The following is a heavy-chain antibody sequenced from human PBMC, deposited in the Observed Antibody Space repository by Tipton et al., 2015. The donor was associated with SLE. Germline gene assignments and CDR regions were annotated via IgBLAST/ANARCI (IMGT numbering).Heavy chain of an antibody. CDR3: ARDSPNTYYYGSGSPPDY. V-gene: IGHV4-38-2*02. CDR2: IYHSGST. J-gene: IGHJ4*02. D-gene: IGHD3-10*01. Sequence: TLSLTCTVSGGSISSYYWSWIRQPPGKGLEWIGSIYHSGSTYYNPSLKSRVTISVDTSKNQFSLKLSSVTAADTAVYYCARDSPNTYYYGSGSPPDYWGQGTLVTVSS. CDR1: GGSISSYY.